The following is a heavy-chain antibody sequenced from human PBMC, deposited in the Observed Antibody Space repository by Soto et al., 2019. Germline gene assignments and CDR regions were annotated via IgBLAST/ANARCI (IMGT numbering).Heavy chain of an antibody. CDR2: IIPIFGTA. D-gene: IGHD6-13*01. Sequence: QVQLVQSGAEVKKPGSSVKVSCKASGGTFSSYAISWVRQAPGQGLEWMGGIIPIFGTANYAQKFQGRVTTTADESTSTAYMELSSPRSEDTAVYYCARIAAAGPPYYYYGMDVWGQGTTVTVSS. CDR1: GGTFSSYA. J-gene: IGHJ6*02. CDR3: ARIAAAGPPYYYYGMDV. V-gene: IGHV1-69*01.